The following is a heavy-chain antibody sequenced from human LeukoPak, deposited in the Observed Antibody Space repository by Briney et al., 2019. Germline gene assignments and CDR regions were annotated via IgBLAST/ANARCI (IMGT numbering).Heavy chain of an antibody. CDR3: ARIKDGYNPNDAFDI. CDR2: IYYSGST. V-gene: IGHV4-59*01. J-gene: IGHJ3*02. CDR1: GGSISSYY. D-gene: IGHD5-24*01. Sequence: PSETLSLTCTVSGGSISSYYWSWIRQPPGKGLEWIGYIYYSGSTNYNPSLKSRVTISVDTSKNQFSLKLSSVTAADTAVYYCARIKDGYNPNDAFDIWGQGTMVTVSS.